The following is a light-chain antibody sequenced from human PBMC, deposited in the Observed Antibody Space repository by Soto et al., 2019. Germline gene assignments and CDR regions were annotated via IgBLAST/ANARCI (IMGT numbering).Light chain of an antibody. CDR3: EQYGSTPLT. CDR2: DAS. Sequence: EIVWTQSPGTLSLSPGERATLSCRASQRVANNYLAWYQQKPGQAPRFLMYDASSRATGIPDRFSGSGSGTDFTLTISRLEPEDFAVYYCEQYGSTPLTFGVGTTVDIK. V-gene: IGKV3-20*01. CDR1: QRVANNY. J-gene: IGKJ4*01.